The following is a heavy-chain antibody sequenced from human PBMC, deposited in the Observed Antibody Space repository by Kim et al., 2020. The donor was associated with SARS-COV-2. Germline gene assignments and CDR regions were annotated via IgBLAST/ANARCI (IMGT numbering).Heavy chain of an antibody. CDR1: GYFIDSGDY. CDR3: SRAPMHDQSWGIHPKHF. CDR2: VSHSGSS. D-gene: IGHD3-16*01. J-gene: IGHJ4*01. Sequence: SETLSLTCSVSGYFIDSGDYWSWFRQPPGTGLEWSGSVSHSGSSYYNPSLERRGSISLDTSNNQFSPKVQSPTAADTATEYCSRAPMHDQSWGIHPKHF. V-gene: IGHV4-38-2*02.